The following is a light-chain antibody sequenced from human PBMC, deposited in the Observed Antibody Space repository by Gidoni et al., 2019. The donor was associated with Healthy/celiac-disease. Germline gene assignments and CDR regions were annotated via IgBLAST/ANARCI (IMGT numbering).Light chain of an antibody. CDR3: QQYGSSPRT. V-gene: IGKV3-20*01. Sequence: EIVLTHSPGTLSLSPGERATLSCRASPSVSSSYLAWYQQKPGQTPRLLIYGASSRATGIPDRFSGSGSGTDFTLTISRLEPEDFAVYYCQQYGSSPRTFGGXTKVEIK. CDR1: PSVSSSY. J-gene: IGKJ4*01. CDR2: GAS.